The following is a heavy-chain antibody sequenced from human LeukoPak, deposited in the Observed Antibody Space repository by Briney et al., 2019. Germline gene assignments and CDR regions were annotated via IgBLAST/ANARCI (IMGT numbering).Heavy chain of an antibody. CDR3: AKDRGYYYYYGMDV. D-gene: IGHD3-10*01. J-gene: IGHJ6*02. Sequence: QPGGSLRLSCAASGFAFSSYGMHWVRQAPGKGLEWVAVMSYDGPNIYYADSVKGRFTISRDNAKNSLYLQMNSLRAEDTALYYCAKDRGYYYYYGMDVWGQGTTVTVSS. CDR1: GFAFSSYG. V-gene: IGHV3-30*18. CDR2: MSYDGPNI.